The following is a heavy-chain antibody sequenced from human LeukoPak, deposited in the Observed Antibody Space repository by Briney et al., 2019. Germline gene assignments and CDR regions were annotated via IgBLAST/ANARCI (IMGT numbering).Heavy chain of an antibody. D-gene: IGHD3-22*01. J-gene: IGHJ4*02. CDR2: IGGTGSDI. V-gene: IGHV3-48*03. Sequence: AGGSLRLSCVVTGLTFSSYEMNWVRQAPGKGLEWISYIGGTGSDIYYADAVKGRFTISRDNVRNSLYLQMNSLRAEDTAVYYCASPRSSGYRHWGQGTLVTVSS. CDR3: ASPRSSGYRH. CDR1: GLTFSSYE.